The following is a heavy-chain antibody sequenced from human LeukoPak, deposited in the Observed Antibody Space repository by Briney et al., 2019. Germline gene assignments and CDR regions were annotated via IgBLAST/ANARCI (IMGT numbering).Heavy chain of an antibody. CDR3: ARVAMIVARYAFDI. Sequence: GGSLRLSCAASGFTFSSYSMSWVRQAPGKGLGWVSSISSSSSYIYYADSVKGRFTISRDNAKNSLYLQMNSLRAEDTAVYYCARVAMIVARYAFDIWGQGTMVTVSS. D-gene: IGHD3-22*01. V-gene: IGHV3-21*01. CDR2: ISSSSSYI. J-gene: IGHJ3*02. CDR1: GFTFSSYS.